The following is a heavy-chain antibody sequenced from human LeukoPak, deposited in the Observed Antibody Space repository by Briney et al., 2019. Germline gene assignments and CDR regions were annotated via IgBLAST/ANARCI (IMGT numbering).Heavy chain of an antibody. D-gene: IGHD3-22*01. Sequence: PGGSLRLSCAASGFTFSSNSMNWVRQAPGKGLEWVGRIRSKANSYATAYAASVKGRFTISRDDSKNTAYLQMNSLKTEDTAVYYCTRPHSSGDIKDVWGKGTTVTVSS. J-gene: IGHJ6*04. CDR2: IRSKANSYAT. CDR1: GFTFSSNS. V-gene: IGHV3-73*01. CDR3: TRPHSSGDIKDV.